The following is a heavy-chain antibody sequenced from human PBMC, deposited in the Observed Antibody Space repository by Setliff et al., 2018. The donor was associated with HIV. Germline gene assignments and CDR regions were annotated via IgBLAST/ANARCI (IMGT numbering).Heavy chain of an antibody. CDR1: GYTFTSYY. CDR2: INPISGNT. D-gene: IGHD3-22*01. J-gene: IGHJ4*02. CDR3: ARGHTRSGAVYDSDGYYLRFFDY. V-gene: IGHV1-46*03. Sequence: ASVKVSCKASGYTFTSYYVHWVRQAPGQGLEWMGIINPISGNTNYAQNFQGRVTMTRDTSTSIVYMELSSLRSEDTAVYYCARGHTRSGAVYDSDGYYLRFFDYWGQGALVTVS.